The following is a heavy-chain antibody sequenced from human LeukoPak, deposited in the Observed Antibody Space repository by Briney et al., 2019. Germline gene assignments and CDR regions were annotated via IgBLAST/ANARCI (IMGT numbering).Heavy chain of an antibody. V-gene: IGHV4-34*01. J-gene: IGHJ4*02. Sequence: PSETLSLTCAVYGGSFSGYYWSWIRQPPGKGLEWIGEINHSGSTNYNPSLKSRVTMSVDTSKNQFSLKLSSVTAADTAVYYCAREGADGGSFDYWGQGTLVTVSS. CDR2: INHSGST. D-gene: IGHD4-23*01. CDR3: AREGADGGSFDY. CDR1: GGSFSGYY.